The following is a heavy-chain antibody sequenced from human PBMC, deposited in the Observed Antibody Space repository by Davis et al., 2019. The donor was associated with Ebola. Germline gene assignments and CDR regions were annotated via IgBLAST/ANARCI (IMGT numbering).Heavy chain of an antibody. CDR1: GYTFTSYG. J-gene: IGHJ6*04. V-gene: IGHV1-69*13. CDR2: IIPIFGTA. Sequence: AASVKVSCKASGYTFTSYGISWVRQAPGQGLEWMGGIIPIFGTANYAQKFQGRVTITADESTSTAYMELSSLRSEDTAVYYCARDPAARLPYYYGMDVWGKGTTVTVSS. D-gene: IGHD6-6*01. CDR3: ARDPAARLPYYYGMDV.